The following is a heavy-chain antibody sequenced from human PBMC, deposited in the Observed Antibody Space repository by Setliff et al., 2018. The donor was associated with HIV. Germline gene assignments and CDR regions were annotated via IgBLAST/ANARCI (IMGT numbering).Heavy chain of an antibody. CDR1: GFIFKTYD. V-gene: IGHV3-30*02. D-gene: IGHD3-16*01. J-gene: IGHJ4*02. Sequence: PGGSLRLSCATSGFIFKTYDIHWVRQAPGKGLEWVTFIRFNGNDKYYADSVKGRFTISRDNSKNTLDLQINSLRPEDTAVYYCAKDQGRVNDHWGLGTLVTVSS. CDR3: AKDQGRVNDH. CDR2: IRFNGNDK.